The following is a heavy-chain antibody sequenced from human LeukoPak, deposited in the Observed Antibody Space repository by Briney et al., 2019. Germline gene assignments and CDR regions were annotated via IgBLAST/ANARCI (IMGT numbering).Heavy chain of an antibody. J-gene: IGHJ4*02. CDR1: GFTFNSYW. V-gene: IGHV3-7*01. D-gene: IGHD1-26*01. CDR2: IKQDGNEK. Sequence: GGSLRLSCAASGFTFNSYWMNWVRQAPGKGLEWVASIKQDGNEKSYVDSVKGRFTISRDNPKNSLYLQMNSLRAEDTAVYYCARDGGAYSPNPPIDEWDYWGQGTLVTVSS. CDR3: ARDGGAYSPNPPIDEWDY.